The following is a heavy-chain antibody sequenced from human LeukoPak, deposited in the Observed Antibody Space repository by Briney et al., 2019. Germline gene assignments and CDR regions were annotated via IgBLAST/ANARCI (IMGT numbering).Heavy chain of an antibody. CDR1: GGSISGYY. V-gene: IGHV4-59*01. CDR3: ARVATSGSYSGDWFDP. Sequence: SETLSLTCTISGGSISGYYWSWIRQPPGKGLEWIGYIYYSGSTNYNPSLKSRVTISVDTSKNQFSLKLSSVTAADTAVYYCARVATSGSYSGDWFDPWGQGTLVTVSS. D-gene: IGHD1-26*01. J-gene: IGHJ5*02. CDR2: IYYSGST.